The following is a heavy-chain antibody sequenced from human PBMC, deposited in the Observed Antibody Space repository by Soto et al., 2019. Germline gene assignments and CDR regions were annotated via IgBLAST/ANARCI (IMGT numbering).Heavy chain of an antibody. CDR2: IHYSGSV. CDR1: GGSISSDHYH. V-gene: IGHV4-30-4*01. D-gene: IGHD4-17*01. CDR3: VREEDGADRDYYGLHV. J-gene: IGHJ6*02. Sequence: QVQLQESGPGLVRPSQTLSLTCTVSGGSISSDHYHWTWIRQTPGKGLEWIGYIHYSGSVYYNPSLQSRVTMSVDTSKNPFSLKLSSVTAADTAVYFCVREEDGADRDYYGLHVWGQGTTVTVSS.